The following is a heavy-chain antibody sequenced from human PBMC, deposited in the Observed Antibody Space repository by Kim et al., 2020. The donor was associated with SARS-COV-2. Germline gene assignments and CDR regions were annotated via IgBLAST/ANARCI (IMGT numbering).Heavy chain of an antibody. CDR3: GRHGYLCFGALVFYYYGMDV. V-gene: IGHV3-30*07. D-gene: IGHD3-10*01. J-gene: IGHJ6*02. Sequence: GRFTISRDNSKNTLYLQMNSLRAEDTAVYYCGRHGYLCFGALVFYYYGMDVWGQGTTVTVSS.